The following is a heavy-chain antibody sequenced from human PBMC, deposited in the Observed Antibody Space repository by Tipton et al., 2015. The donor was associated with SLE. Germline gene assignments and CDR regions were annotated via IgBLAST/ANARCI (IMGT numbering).Heavy chain of an antibody. CDR1: VGPISTVGYY. Sequence: TLSLTCTVSVGPISTVGYYWNWIRQHPGKGLEWIGYIYYSGRTYYNPSLKSRLTISLDTSKNQFSLKLSSVTAADTAVYYWARGWSGSLDYWGQGTLVTVSS. D-gene: IGHD3-3*01. V-gene: IGHV4-31*03. J-gene: IGHJ4*02. CDR2: IYYSGRT. CDR3: ARGWSGSLDY.